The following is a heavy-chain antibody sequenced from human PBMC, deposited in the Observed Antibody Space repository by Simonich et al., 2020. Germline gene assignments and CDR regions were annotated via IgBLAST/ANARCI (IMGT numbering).Heavy chain of an antibody. CDR1: GGSISSSSYY. J-gene: IGHJ3*02. Sequence: QLQLQESGPGLVKPSETLSLTCTVSGGSISSSSYYWGWIRQPPGKGLEWVGSIYYSGSTYYNPSLKSRVTISVDTSKNQFSLKLGSVTAADTAVYYCARHAGFAFGIWGQGTMVTVSS. CDR3: ARHAGFAFGI. D-gene: IGHD6-13*01. V-gene: IGHV4-39*01. CDR2: IYYSGST.